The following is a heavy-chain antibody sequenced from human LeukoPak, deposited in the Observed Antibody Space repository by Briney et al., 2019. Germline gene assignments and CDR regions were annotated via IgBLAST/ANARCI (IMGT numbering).Heavy chain of an antibody. V-gene: IGHV3-23*01. CDR1: GFSFSAYA. D-gene: IGHD2-2*01. Sequence: GGSLRLSCAASGFSFSAYAVSWVRQAPGKGLEWVSAISGSGGSTYYADSVKGRFTISRDNSRNTLYLQMNSLRAEDTAVYYCARDRRSSTSLNWFDPWGQGTLVTVSS. J-gene: IGHJ5*02. CDR2: ISGSGGST. CDR3: ARDRRSSTSLNWFDP.